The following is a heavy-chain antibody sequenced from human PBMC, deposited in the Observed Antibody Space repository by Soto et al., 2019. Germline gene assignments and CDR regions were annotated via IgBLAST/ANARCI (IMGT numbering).Heavy chain of an antibody. CDR3: ARGQEGVVATH. D-gene: IGHD5-12*01. J-gene: IGHJ4*02. Sequence: QVQLQQWGAGLLKPSETLSLNCAVTGGSLSGYYWSWIRQPPGKGLEWIGEVKDGGHTNYSPSLRGRVAISPGTSNNQFSLRLNSVTAADTGVYYCARGQEGVVATHWDQGSLVTVSS. V-gene: IGHV4-34*01. CDR1: GGSLSGYY. CDR2: VKDGGHT.